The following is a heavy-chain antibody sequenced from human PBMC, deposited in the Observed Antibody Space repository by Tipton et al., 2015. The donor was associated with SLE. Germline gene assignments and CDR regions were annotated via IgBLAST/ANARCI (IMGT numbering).Heavy chain of an antibody. CDR2: INHSGST. CDR1: GGSFSGYS. J-gene: IGHJ6*02. CDR3: ARDISGYSSSWFYYYSAMDV. Sequence: TLSLTCAVYGGSFSGYSWSWIRQPPGKGLEWIGEINHSGSTNYNPSLKSRVTISLDTSKNQFSLKLTSVTTADTTVYHCARDISGYSSSWFYYYSAMDVGGQGTTVTVSS. V-gene: IGHV4-34*01. D-gene: IGHD6-13*01.